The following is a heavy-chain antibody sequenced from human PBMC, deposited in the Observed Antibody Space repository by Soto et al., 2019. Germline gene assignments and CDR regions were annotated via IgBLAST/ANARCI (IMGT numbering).Heavy chain of an antibody. CDR3: ARDKGYISSRRVSGYFDL. D-gene: IGHD6-6*01. CDR1: GYTFTGYY. J-gene: IGHJ2*01. V-gene: IGHV1-2*04. Sequence: QVQLVQSGAEVKKPGASVKVSCKASGYTFTGYYMHWVRQAPGQGLEWMGWLNPNSGGTNYAQKFQGWVTMTRDTSMSTAYMELSRRRSDDTAVYYCARDKGYISSRRVSGYFDLWGRGTLVTVSS. CDR2: LNPNSGGT.